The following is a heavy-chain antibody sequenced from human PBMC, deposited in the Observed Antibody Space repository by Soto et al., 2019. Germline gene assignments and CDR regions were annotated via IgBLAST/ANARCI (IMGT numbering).Heavy chain of an antibody. CDR2: IFHDGNT. V-gene: IGHV4-4*02. CDR1: GASIGSGGW. J-gene: IGHJ5*02. Sequence: SETLSLTCAVSGASIGSGGWWSWVRQPPGKGLEWIAEIFHDGNTNYSPSLKSRVTISVDKSQNQFSLNVYSVTAADTAVYYCERHEGWTGPDQWGQGTLVTVSS. D-gene: IGHD2-8*02. CDR3: ERHEGWTGPDQ.